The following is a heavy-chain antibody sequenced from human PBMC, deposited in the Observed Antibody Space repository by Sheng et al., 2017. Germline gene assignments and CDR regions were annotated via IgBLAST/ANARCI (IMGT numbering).Heavy chain of an antibody. D-gene: IGHD3-16*02. CDR3: ARSPFPATPPYVWGSYRPPDY. CDR2: INPNSGGT. J-gene: IGHJ4*02. Sequence: QVQLVQSGAEVKKPGASVKVSCKASGYTFTGYYMHWVRQAPGQGLEWMGWINPNSGGTNYAQKFQGRVTMTRDTSISTAYMELSRLRSDDTAVYYCARSPFPATPPYVWGSYRPPDYWGQGTLVTVSS. CDR1: GYTFTGYY. V-gene: IGHV1-2*02.